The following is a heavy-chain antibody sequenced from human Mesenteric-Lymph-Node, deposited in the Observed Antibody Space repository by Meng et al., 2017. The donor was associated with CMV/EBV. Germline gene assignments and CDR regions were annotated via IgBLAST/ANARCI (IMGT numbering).Heavy chain of an antibody. CDR2: IYHTGNT. J-gene: IGHJ4*01. CDR3: ARGNRGFDN. V-gene: IGHV4-30-4*01. Sequence: SETLSLTCTVSGDSLNSGDYYWSWIRQPPGKVLEWIGYIYHTGNTYYNPSLENRLTMSVDTSKNQFSLRLTSVTATDTAMYYCARGNRGFDNWGLERWSPSPQ. CDR1: GDSLNSGDYY. D-gene: IGHD2/OR15-2a*01.